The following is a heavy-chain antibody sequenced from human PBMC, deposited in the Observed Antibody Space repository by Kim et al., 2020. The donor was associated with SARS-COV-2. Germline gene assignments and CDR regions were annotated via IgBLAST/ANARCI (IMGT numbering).Heavy chain of an antibody. CDR3: ARGGRAYGSGSYLGMDV. CDR1: GYTFTSYA. J-gene: IGHJ6*02. V-gene: IGHV1-3*01. D-gene: IGHD3-10*01. CDR2: INAGNGNT. Sequence: ASVKVSCKASGYTFTSYAMHWVRQAPGQRLEWMGWINAGNGNTKYSQKFQGRVTITRDTSASTAYMELSSLRSEDTAVYYCARGGRAYGSGSYLGMDVWGQGTTVTVSS.